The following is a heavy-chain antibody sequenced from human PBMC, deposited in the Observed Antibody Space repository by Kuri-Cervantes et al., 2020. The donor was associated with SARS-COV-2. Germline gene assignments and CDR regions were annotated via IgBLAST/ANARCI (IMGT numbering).Heavy chain of an antibody. CDR3: ARGVGSSWYVDDAFDI. D-gene: IGHD6-13*01. CDR2: IIPIFGTA. CDR1: GYTFSTYD. J-gene: IGHJ3*02. V-gene: IGHV1-69*05. Sequence: SVKVSCKASGYTFSTYDINWVRQAPGQGLERMGGIIPIFGTANYAQKFQGRVTITTDESTSTAYMELSSLRSEDTAVYYCARGVGSSWYVDDAFDIWGQGTMVTVSS.